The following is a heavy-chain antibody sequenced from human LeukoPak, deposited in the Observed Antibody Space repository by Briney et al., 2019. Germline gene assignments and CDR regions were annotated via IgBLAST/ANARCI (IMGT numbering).Heavy chain of an antibody. CDR1: GFIFSSYS. Sequence: GGSLRLSCAASGFIFSSYSMNWVRQAPGKGLEWVSYISSSRSYIYYADSVKCRFTISRDNAKNSLYLQMNSLRAEDTAVYYCARHRDGYDILTGHYYYYMDVWGKGTTVTISS. V-gene: IGHV3-21*01. CDR2: ISSSRSYI. J-gene: IGHJ6*03. CDR3: ARHRDGYDILTGHYYYYMDV. D-gene: IGHD3-9*01.